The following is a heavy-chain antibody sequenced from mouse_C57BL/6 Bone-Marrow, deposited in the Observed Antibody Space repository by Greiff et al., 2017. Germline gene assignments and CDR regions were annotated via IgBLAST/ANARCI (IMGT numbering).Heavy chain of an antibody. D-gene: IGHD1-1*01. CDR1: GFNIKNTY. Sequence: EVQRVESVAELVRPGASVKLSCTASGFNIKNTYMHWVKQRPEQGLEWIGRIDPANGNTKYAPKFQGKATITADTSSNPAYLQLSSLTSEDTAIYYCARGYGSLYWYFDVWGTGTTVTVSS. CDR3: ARGYGSLYWYFDV. J-gene: IGHJ1*03. V-gene: IGHV14-3*01. CDR2: IDPANGNT.